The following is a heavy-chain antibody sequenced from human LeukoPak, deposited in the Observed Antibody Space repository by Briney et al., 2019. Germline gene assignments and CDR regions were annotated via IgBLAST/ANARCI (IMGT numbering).Heavy chain of an antibody. V-gene: IGHV4-59*08. D-gene: IGHD3-22*01. J-gene: IGHJ3*02. CDR2: IYNSGST. CDR1: GASISSYY. CDR3: ARMGRVVVITVDAFDI. Sequence: SETLSLTFTVSGASISSYYWSWVRPPPGKGLEWIGYIYNSGSTSYNPSLKSRVTISVDTSKNQFSLKLSSVTAADTALYYCARMGRVVVITVDAFDIWGQGTMVTVSS.